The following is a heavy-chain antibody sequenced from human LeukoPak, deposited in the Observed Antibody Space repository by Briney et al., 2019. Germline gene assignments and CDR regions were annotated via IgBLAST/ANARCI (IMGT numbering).Heavy chain of an antibody. J-gene: IGHJ6*02. D-gene: IGHD3-16*02. Sequence: AGGSLRLSCAASGFTFSSYAMSWVRQAPGKGPEWVSAISGSGGSTYYADSVKGRFTISRDNSKNTLYLQMNSLRAEDTAVYYCAKYDDYVWGSYRHYGMDVWGQGTTVTVSS. V-gene: IGHV3-23*01. CDR3: AKYDDYVWGSYRHYGMDV. CDR1: GFTFSSYA. CDR2: ISGSGGST.